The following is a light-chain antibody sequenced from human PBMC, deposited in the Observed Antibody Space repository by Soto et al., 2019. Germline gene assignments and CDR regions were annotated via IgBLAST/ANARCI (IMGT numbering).Light chain of an antibody. Sequence: QLVLTQPPSASASLGAXXNLPCXXTXGXSSDXIAWHQKXXEKGPRTLLDLTNDGSHTKGDXSPERFSGSSSGAERSPIIXSLQSAAGADSDCQTWGTGFQGFGGGTKFTVL. CDR1: XGXSSDX. J-gene: IGLJ2*01. V-gene: IGLV4-69*01. CDR3: QTWGTGFQG. CDR2: LTNDGSH.